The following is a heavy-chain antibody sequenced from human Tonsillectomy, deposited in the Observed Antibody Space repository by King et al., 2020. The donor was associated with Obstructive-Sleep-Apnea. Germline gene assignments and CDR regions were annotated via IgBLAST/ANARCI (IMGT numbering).Heavy chain of an antibody. Sequence: EVQLVESGGGLVKPGGSLRLSCAASGFTFSDFNMNWVRQAPGKGLEWITAISSNSDYVYYADSVKGRFTISRDNAKNSVSLQMNRLTAEDTAIYYCGRSRYSSGWLFDFWGQGTGVTVSS. J-gene: IGHJ4*02. CDR3: GRSRYSSGWLFDF. D-gene: IGHD6-19*01. V-gene: IGHV3-21*06. CDR2: ISSNSDYV. CDR1: GFTFSDFN.